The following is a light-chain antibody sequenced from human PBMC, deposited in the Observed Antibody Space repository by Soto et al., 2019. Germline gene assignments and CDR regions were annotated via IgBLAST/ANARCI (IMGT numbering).Light chain of an antibody. Sequence: QSALTQPASVSGSPGQSITISCTGTSSDVGGYNYVSWYQQHPGKAPKLMIYDVTDRPSGVSNRFSGSKSGNTASLTISGLQAEDEADYYCNSYTSGSTPDVFGTGTKLTVL. J-gene: IGLJ1*01. CDR1: SSDVGGYNY. V-gene: IGLV2-14*01. CDR3: NSYTSGSTPDV. CDR2: DVT.